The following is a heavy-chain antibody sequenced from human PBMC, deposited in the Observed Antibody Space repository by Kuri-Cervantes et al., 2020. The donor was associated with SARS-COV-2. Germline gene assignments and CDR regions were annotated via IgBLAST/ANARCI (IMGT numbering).Heavy chain of an antibody. CDR2: INTDGSST. V-gene: IGHV3-74*01. Sequence: GGSLRLSCAASGFTFRNYGMHWVRQVPGKGLVWVSRINTDGSSTNYADSVKGRFTISRDNAKNSLYLQMNSLRAEDTALYHCARLSAPMVRGVLDYWGQGTLVTVSS. CDR1: GFTFRNYG. J-gene: IGHJ4*02. CDR3: ARLSAPMVRGVLDY. D-gene: IGHD3-10*01.